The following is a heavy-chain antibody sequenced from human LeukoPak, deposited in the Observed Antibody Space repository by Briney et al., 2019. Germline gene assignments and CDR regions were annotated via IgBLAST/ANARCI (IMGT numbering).Heavy chain of an antibody. CDR3: ARVECSGGSCYSIDY. V-gene: IGHV4-34*01. Sequence: PSETLSLTCAVSGGSFSGYYWSWIRQPPGKGLEWIGEINHSGSTNYNPSLKGRVTISVDTSKNQFSLKLSSVTAADTAVYYCARVECSGGSCYSIDYWGQGTLVTVSS. CDR2: INHSGST. J-gene: IGHJ4*02. D-gene: IGHD2-15*01. CDR1: GGSFSGYY.